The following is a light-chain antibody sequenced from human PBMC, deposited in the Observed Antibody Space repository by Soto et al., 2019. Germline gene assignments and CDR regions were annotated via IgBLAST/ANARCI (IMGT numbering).Light chain of an antibody. CDR3: QQYDSSSAT. CDR2: GAS. CDR1: QSVSSN. J-gene: IGKJ5*01. Sequence: EIVMTQSPATLSVSPGERATLSCRASQSVSSNLAWYQQKPGQAPRLLIYGASTRATGIPDRFSGRGSGTDFTLTISRLEPEDFAVYYCQQYDSSSATFGRGTRLEIK. V-gene: IGKV3-15*01.